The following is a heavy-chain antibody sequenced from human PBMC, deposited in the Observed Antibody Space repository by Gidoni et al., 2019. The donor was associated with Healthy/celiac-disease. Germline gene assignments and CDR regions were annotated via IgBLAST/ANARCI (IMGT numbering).Heavy chain of an antibody. CDR1: GGHFSSDP. CDR2: IIPIFGIS. V-gene: IGHV1-69*17. Sequence: QVHLVQSGAAVKKPGSSVTVSCKASGGHFSSDPITWVRTAPGQGLEWMGGIIPIFGISNYAQKFQGRVTITADKSTSTAYMELSSLRSEDTAVYYCARGAIYYDSSGYPRDYYYGMDVWGQGTTVTVSS. CDR3: ARGAIYYDSSGYPRDYYYGMDV. D-gene: IGHD3-22*01. J-gene: IGHJ6*02.